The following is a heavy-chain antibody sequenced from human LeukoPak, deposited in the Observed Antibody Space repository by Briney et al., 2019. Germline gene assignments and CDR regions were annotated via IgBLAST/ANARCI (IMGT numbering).Heavy chain of an antibody. Sequence: GGSLRLSCATSGFTFTTFWMHWVRHAPGKGLVWVSRINHDGSSTNYVDSVKGRFTISRDNAKNTVYLQMNSLRAEDTAVYYCVRDWGYDSSGYWQKYFDTWGQGTLVTVSS. CDR2: INHDGSST. CDR1: GFTFTTFW. J-gene: IGHJ4*02. V-gene: IGHV3-74*01. CDR3: VRDWGYDSSGYWQKYFDT. D-gene: IGHD3-22*01.